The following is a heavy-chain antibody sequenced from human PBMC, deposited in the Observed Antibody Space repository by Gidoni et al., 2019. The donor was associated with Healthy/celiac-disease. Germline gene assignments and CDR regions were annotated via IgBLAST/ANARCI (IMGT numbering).Heavy chain of an antibody. V-gene: IGHV1-69*17. CDR3: ARDTSDSSGYAFDY. CDR2: IIPIFGIA. Sequence: QVQLVQSVAEVKKPGSSVKVSCKASGGTFRSYAISWVRQAPGQGLECMGGIIPIFGIANYAQKFQGRVTITADKSTSTAYMELSSLRSEDTAVYYCARDTSDSSGYAFDYWGQGTLVTVSS. J-gene: IGHJ4*02. D-gene: IGHD3-22*01. CDR1: GGTFRSYA.